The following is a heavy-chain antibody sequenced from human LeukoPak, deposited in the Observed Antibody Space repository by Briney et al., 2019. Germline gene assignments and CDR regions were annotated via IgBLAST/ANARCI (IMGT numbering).Heavy chain of an antibody. CDR3: ARDRHMTYLED. CDR2: IYYSGST. CDR1: GGSISSYY. Sequence: SETLSLTCTVSGGSISSYYWSWIRQPPGKGLEWIGYIYYSGSTNYNPSLKSRVTISVDTSKNQFSLKLSSVTAADTAVYYCARDRHMTYLEDWGQGTLVTASS. J-gene: IGHJ4*02. V-gene: IGHV4-59*01. D-gene: IGHD2-15*01.